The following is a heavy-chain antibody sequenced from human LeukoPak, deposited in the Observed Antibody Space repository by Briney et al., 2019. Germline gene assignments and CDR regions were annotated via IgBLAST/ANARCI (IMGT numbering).Heavy chain of an antibody. D-gene: IGHD5-18*01. CDR2: IHNDGSNDGSST. CDR3: AKSRGYGFFMDY. J-gene: IGHJ4*02. Sequence: PGGSLRLSCAASGFIFSSYWMHWVRQAPGKGLVWVSRIHNDGSNDGSSTNYADSVKGRFTISRDNAKNTLYLQMNSLRAEDTAIYYCAKSRGYGFFMDYWGQGTLATVSS. V-gene: IGHV3-74*01. CDR1: GFIFSSYW.